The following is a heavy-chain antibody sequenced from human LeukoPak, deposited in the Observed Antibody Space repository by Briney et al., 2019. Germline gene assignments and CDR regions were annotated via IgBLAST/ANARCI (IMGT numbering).Heavy chain of an antibody. Sequence: GGSLRLSCEASGFTFNNYVMTWVRQAPGKGLEWVSSISASAAMTYYADSVKGRFTVSRDNSNNRLYLQMSGLTAADTAVYYCAKDRSIGTYYTFDHWDQGTLVTVSS. D-gene: IGHD1-26*01. V-gene: IGHV3-23*01. CDR1: GFTFNNYV. J-gene: IGHJ4*02. CDR2: ISASAAMT. CDR3: AKDRSIGTYYTFDH.